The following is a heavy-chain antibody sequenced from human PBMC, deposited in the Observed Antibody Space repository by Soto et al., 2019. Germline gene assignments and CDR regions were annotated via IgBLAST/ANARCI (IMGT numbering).Heavy chain of an antibody. CDR2: ISYDGSNK. V-gene: IGHV3-30*03. D-gene: IGHD1-26*01. Sequence: QVQLVESGGGVVQPGGSLRLSCAASGFTFSTYGIHWVRQPPGKGLEWVAVISYDGSNKYYVDSVKGRFTISRDNSKNTLYLQLNSLRPEDTALYYCARSNSGSSGSADPWGQGTLVIVSS. CDR1: GFTFSTYG. J-gene: IGHJ5*02. CDR3: ARSNSGSSGSADP.